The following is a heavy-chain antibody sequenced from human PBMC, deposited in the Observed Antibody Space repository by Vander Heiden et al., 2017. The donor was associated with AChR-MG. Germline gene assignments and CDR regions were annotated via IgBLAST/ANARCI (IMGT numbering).Heavy chain of an antibody. D-gene: IGHD6-13*01. CDR1: GYTFTTYS. CDR2: INAGNGNT. Sequence: QVQLVQSGAEVKKPGASVKVSCKASGYTFTTYSMHWVRQAPGQRLEWMGWINAGNGNTKYSQKFQGRVTMTRDTSASTAYMELSSLRSEDTAVYYCAREGTSSLRDAFNIWGQGTMVTVSS. J-gene: IGHJ3*02. CDR3: AREGTSSLRDAFNI. V-gene: IGHV1-3*01.